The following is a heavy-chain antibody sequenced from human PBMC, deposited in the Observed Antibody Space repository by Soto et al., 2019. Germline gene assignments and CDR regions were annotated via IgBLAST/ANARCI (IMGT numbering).Heavy chain of an antibody. CDR1: GFTFSTYA. CDR2: ISYDGNNK. CDR3: ARPVEPFYYYGMDV. J-gene: IGHJ6*02. Sequence: PGGSLRLSCAASGFTFSTYAMEWVRQAPGKGLDWAALISYDGNNKYYADSVRGRFTISRDNSKNTLYLQMNTLRPEDTALYFCARPVEPFYYYGMDVWGQGTTVTVSS. V-gene: IGHV3-30-3*01.